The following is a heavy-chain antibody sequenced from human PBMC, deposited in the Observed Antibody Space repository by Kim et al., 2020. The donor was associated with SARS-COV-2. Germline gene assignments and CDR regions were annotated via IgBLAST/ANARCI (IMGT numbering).Heavy chain of an antibody. Sequence: SETLSLTCTVSGGSISSYYWSWIRQPPGKGLEWIGYIYYSGSTNYNPSLKSRVTISVDTSKNQFSLKLSSVTAADTAVYYCARGGTYYYGSGSWWFDPWGQGTLVTVSS. D-gene: IGHD3-10*01. J-gene: IGHJ5*02. CDR2: IYYSGST. CDR1: GGSISSYY. V-gene: IGHV4-59*01. CDR3: ARGGTYYYGSGSWWFDP.